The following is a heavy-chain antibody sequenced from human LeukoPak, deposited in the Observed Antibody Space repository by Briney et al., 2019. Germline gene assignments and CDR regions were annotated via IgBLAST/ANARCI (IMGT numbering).Heavy chain of an antibody. CDR2: VYYSGTT. V-gene: IGHV4-39*07. CDR3: ARVNGGNIFDY. J-gene: IGHJ4*02. Sequence: KASETLSLTCSVSGGSISSFYKYWGWIRQPPGQGLEWIGSVYYSGTTYYNPYLKSRVTLSVDTSKNQFSLKLSSVTAADTAVYYCARVNGGNIFDYWGQGTLVTVAS. D-gene: IGHD4-23*01. CDR1: GGSISSFYKY.